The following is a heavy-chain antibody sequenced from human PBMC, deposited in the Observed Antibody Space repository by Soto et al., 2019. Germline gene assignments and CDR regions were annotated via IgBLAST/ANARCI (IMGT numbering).Heavy chain of an antibody. D-gene: IGHD1-26*01. CDR3: ASDTDSGSYLDAFDI. CDR1: GYTFTSYG. V-gene: IGHV1-18*01. CDR2: ISAYNGNT. Sequence: ASVKVSCKASGYTFTSYGISWVRQAPGQGLEWMGWISAYNGNTNYAQKLQGRVTMTTDTSTSTAYMELRSLRSDDTAVYYCASDTDSGSYLDAFDIWGQGTMVTVSS. J-gene: IGHJ3*02.